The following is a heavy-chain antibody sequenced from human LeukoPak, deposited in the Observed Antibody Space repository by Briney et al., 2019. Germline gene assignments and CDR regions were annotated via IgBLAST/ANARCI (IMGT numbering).Heavy chain of an antibody. CDR2: IYSGGST. V-gene: IGHV3-66*01. J-gene: IGHJ5*02. Sequence: GGSLRLSCAASGFTVSSNYMSWVRQAPGKGLEWVSIIYSGGSTYYADSVKGRFTISRENSKNTMYLQMNSLRAEDTAVYYCARKGDSYGYDWFDPWGQGTLVTVSS. D-gene: IGHD5-18*01. CDR3: ARKGDSYGYDWFDP. CDR1: GFTVSSNY.